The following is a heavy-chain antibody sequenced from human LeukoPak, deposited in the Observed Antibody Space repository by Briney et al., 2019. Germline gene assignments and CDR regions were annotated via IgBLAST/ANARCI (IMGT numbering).Heavy chain of an antibody. CDR2: IRYDGSNK. Sequence: SGGSLRLSCAASGFTFSSYGMHWVRQAPGKGLEWVAFIRYDGSNKYYADSVKGRFTISRDNSKNTLYLQMNSLRAEDTAVYYCAKDSREVRARRGDYWGQGTLVTVSS. CDR3: AKDSREVRARRGDY. D-gene: IGHD1-26*01. V-gene: IGHV3-30*02. CDR1: GFTFSSYG. J-gene: IGHJ4*02.